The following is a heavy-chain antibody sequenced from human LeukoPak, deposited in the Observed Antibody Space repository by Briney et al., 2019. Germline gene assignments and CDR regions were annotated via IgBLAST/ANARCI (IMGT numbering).Heavy chain of an antibody. CDR3: AGLRGSGFIY. Sequence: SETLSLTCSVSGDSISSGDYYWGWVRQSPMKGLEWIASIYYSGTTFYNPSLMSRATISIDTSNNRFSLEVNSVTAADTAVYYCAGLRGSGFIYWGQGTLVTVSS. J-gene: IGHJ4*02. CDR1: GDSISSGDYY. CDR2: IYYSGTT. V-gene: IGHV4-39*02. D-gene: IGHD3-22*01.